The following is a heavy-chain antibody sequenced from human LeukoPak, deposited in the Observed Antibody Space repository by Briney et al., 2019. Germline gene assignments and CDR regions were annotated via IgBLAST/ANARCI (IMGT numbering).Heavy chain of an antibody. CDR1: GGSISSYY. CDR2: IYTSGST. Sequence: SETLSLTCTVSGGSISSYYWSWIRQPAGKGLEWIGRIYTSGSTNYNPSLKSRVTMSVDTSKNQFSLKLSSVTAADTAVYYCARDYVRYFDWLPPPYYYYYYGMDVWGKGTTVTVSS. D-gene: IGHD3-9*01. CDR3: ARDYVRYFDWLPPPYYYYYYGMDV. V-gene: IGHV4-4*07. J-gene: IGHJ6*04.